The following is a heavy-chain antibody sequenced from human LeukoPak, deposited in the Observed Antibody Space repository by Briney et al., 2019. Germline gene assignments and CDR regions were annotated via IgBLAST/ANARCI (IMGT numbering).Heavy chain of an antibody. CDR2: ISAYNGNT. Sequence: ASVKVSCKASGYTFTSYGISWVRQAPGQGLEWMGWISAYNGNTNYAQKLQGRVTMATDTSTSTAYMELRSLRSDDTAVYYCARSFLPFYDSISWAPFDYWGQGTLVTVSS. CDR1: GYTFTSYG. V-gene: IGHV1-18*01. J-gene: IGHJ4*02. D-gene: IGHD3-22*01. CDR3: ARSFLPFYDSISWAPFDY.